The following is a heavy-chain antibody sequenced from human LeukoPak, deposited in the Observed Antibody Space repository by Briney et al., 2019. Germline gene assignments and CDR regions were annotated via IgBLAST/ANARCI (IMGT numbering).Heavy chain of an antibody. Sequence: ASVKVSCKASGGTFSSYAISWVRQAPGQGLEWMGGIIPIFGTANYAQKFQGRATITADESTSTAYIELSSLRSEDTAVYYCARGSSRGYAFDIWGQGTMVTVSS. CDR2: IIPIFGTA. CDR1: GGTFSSYA. V-gene: IGHV1-69*13. J-gene: IGHJ3*02. D-gene: IGHD6-13*01. CDR3: ARGSSRGYAFDI.